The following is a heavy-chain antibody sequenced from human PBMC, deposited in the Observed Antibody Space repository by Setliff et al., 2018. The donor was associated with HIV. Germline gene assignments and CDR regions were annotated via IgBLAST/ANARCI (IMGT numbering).Heavy chain of an antibody. J-gene: IGHJ6*02. CDR2: ISAYNGNT. Sequence: ASVKVSCKASGYTFTSYHLHWLRQAPGQGLEYLGWISAYNGNTNYAQKVQGRITMTTDASTSTAYMELRSLRSDDTAVYYCARGGFLGSSSWYSIGDYYYGMDVWGQGTTVTVSS. CDR3: ARGGFLGSSSWYSIGDYYYGMDV. D-gene: IGHD6-13*01. V-gene: IGHV1-18*04. CDR1: GYTFTSYH.